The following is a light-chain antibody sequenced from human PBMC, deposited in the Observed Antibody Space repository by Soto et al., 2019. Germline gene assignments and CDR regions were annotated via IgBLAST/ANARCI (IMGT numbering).Light chain of an antibody. CDR2: EVT. J-gene: IGLJ7*01. CDR1: SNDIGGYNY. V-gene: IGLV2-14*01. Sequence: QSVLTQPASVSGSPGQSITISCTGTSNDIGGYNYVSWYQQHPGKAPKLIIWEVTNRPSGISNRFSGSKSGNTASLTISGLRAEDGATYYCTSYTGSSPLLVFGTGTQLTVL. CDR3: TSYTGSSPLLV.